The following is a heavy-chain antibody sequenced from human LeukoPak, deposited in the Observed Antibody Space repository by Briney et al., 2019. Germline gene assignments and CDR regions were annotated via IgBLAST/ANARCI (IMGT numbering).Heavy chain of an antibody. Sequence: SETLSLTCTVSGGSISSYYWSWIRQPPGKGLEWIGFIYYSGSTNYNPSLKSRVTISVDTSKNQFSLKLSSVTAADTALYYCARSRGYFDYWGQGTLVTVSS. CDR2: IYYSGST. J-gene: IGHJ4*02. D-gene: IGHD6-13*01. CDR3: ARSRGYFDY. CDR1: GGSISSYY. V-gene: IGHV4-59*01.